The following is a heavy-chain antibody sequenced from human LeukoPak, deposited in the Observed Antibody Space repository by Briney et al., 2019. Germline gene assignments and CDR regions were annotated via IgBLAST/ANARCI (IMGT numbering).Heavy chain of an antibody. CDR2: ISSVSSYI. Sequence: GGSLRLSCAASGFTFSNYNMNWVRQAPGKGLEWVSSISSVSSYISYADSVKGRFTISRDNAKNSLYLQMNSLRAEDTAVYYCARKRGVGHDAFDIRGQGTMVTVSS. V-gene: IGHV3-21*01. CDR3: ARKRGVGHDAFDI. J-gene: IGHJ3*02. CDR1: GFTFSNYN.